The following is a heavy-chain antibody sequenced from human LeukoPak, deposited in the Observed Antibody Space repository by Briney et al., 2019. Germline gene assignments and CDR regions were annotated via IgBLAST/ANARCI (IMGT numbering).Heavy chain of an antibody. D-gene: IGHD6-6*01. CDR3: ARADVGPRPNWFDP. V-gene: IGHV1-2*02. CDR2: INPNSGGT. Sequence: GASVKVSCKASGYTFTGYYMHWVRQAPGQGLEWMGWINPNSGGTNYAQKFQDRVTMTRDTSISTAYMELSRLRSDDTAVYYCARADVGPRPNWFDPWGQGTLVTVSS. CDR1: GYTFTGYY. J-gene: IGHJ5*02.